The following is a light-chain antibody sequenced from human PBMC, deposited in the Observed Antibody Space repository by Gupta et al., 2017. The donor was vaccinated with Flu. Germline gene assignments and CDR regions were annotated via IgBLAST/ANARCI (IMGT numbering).Light chain of an antibody. CDR1: QSINIRY. V-gene: IGKV3-20*01. CDR3: QQQDSSPVT. Sequence: EIVLTQSPGTLSLSPGERATLSCRASQSINIRYLAWYQQKPGQAPRLLINGASTRATGIPDRISGSGYGTEFTLTISRREPEDFAVYYCQQQDSSPVTFGQGTXLEIK. CDR2: GAS. J-gene: IGKJ2*01.